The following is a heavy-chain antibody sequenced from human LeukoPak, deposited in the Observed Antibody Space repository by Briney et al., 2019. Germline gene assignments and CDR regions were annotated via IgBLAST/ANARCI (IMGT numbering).Heavy chain of an antibody. D-gene: IGHD3-9*01. CDR3: SSSYYDILTGYSPLEGFDY. CDR2: ILYDGRNK. J-gene: IGHJ4*02. V-gene: IGHV3-30*03. Sequence: GGSLRLSCAASGFTFSSYGMHWVRQAPGKGLEWVAVILYDGRNKYYADSVKGRFTISRDNSKNTLYLQMNSLRAEDTAVYYCSSSYYDILTGYSPLEGFDYWGQGTLVTPSA. CDR1: GFTFSSYG.